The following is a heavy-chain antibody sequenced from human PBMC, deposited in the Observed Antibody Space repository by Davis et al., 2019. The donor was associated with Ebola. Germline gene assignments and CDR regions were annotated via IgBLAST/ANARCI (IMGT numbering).Heavy chain of an antibody. CDR2: TYYKSKWYN. V-gene: IGHV6-1*01. Sequence: PSETLSLTCAISGDSVSSGGWNWIRQSPSRGLEWLGRTYYKSKWYNDYAVSVKSRITINPDTSKNQFSLQLNSVTPEDTALYYCARGWLRTGLDIWGQGTMVIVSS. CDR3: ARGWLRTGLDI. D-gene: IGHD5-24*01. CDR1: GDSVSSGG. J-gene: IGHJ3*02.